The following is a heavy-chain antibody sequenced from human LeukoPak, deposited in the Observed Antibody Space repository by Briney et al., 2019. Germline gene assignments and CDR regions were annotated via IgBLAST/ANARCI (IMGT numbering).Heavy chain of an antibody. D-gene: IGHD6-19*01. CDR2: MHYTGST. CDR3: ARAAGAVSGTNWFDP. Sequence: MPSETLSLTCTVSGGSVSSYYWSWIRQSPGKGLEWIGHMHYTGSTYYNPSLKSRITVSVDTSKNQFSLKLNSVTVADTAVYYCARAAGAVSGTNWFDPWGQGTLVIVSS. CDR1: GGSVSSYY. J-gene: IGHJ5*02. V-gene: IGHV4-59*06.